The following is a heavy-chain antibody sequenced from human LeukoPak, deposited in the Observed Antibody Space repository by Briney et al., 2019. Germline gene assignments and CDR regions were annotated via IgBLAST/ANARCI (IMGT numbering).Heavy chain of an antibody. CDR3: ARDGARDSGYPFDY. Sequence: ASVKVSYKASGYTFTSYGISWVRQAPGQGLERMGWISAYNGNTNYAQKLQGRVTMTTDTSTSTAYMELRSLRSDDTAVYYCARDGARDSGYPFDYWGQGTLVTVSS. D-gene: IGHD3-22*01. CDR1: GYTFTSYG. J-gene: IGHJ4*02. CDR2: ISAYNGNT. V-gene: IGHV1-18*01.